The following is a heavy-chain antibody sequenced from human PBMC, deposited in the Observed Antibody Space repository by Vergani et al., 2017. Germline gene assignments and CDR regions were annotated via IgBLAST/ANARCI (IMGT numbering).Heavy chain of an antibody. CDR2: ISWNSGSI. D-gene: IGHD3-3*01. CDR3: AKDHYDFWSGYPNLSPFDL. Sequence: EVQLVESGGGLVQPGRSLRLSCAASGFTFDDYAMHWVRQAPGKGLEWVSGISWNSGSIGYADSVKGRFTISRDNPKNSLYLQMNSLRAEDTALYYCAKDHYDFWSGYPNLSPFDLWGRGTLVTVSS. J-gene: IGHJ2*01. CDR1: GFTFDDYA. V-gene: IGHV3-9*01.